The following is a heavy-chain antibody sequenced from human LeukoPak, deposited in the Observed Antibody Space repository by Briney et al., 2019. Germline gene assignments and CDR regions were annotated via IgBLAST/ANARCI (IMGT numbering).Heavy chain of an antibody. CDR3: ARGSPGYCSGGSCPEGVVFDY. CDR1: GGSFSGYY. J-gene: IGHJ4*02. Sequence: SETLSLTCAVYGGSFSGYYWSWIRQPPGKGLEWIGEINHSGSTNYNPSLKSRVTISVDTSKNQFSLKLSSVTAADTAVYYCARGSPGYCSGGSCPEGVVFDYWGQGTLVTVSS. CDR2: INHSGST. V-gene: IGHV4-34*01. D-gene: IGHD2-15*01.